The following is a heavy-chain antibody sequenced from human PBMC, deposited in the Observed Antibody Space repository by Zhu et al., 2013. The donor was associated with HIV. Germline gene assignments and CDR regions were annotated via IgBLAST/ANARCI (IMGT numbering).Heavy chain of an antibody. J-gene: IGHJ4*02. Sequence: QVQLVQSGAEVKKPGASVKVSCKASGYNFTAYYIHWVRQAPGQGLEWLGWISPNKNGTVYAPRFKGRVTVTRDTSISTAYMDLSSLRTDDTAVYYCALTYKSGFLDYWGQGTLVTVSS. D-gene: IGHD5-12*01. CDR2: ISPNKNGT. CDR3: ALTYKSGFLDY. CDR1: GYNFTAYY. V-gene: IGHV1-2*02.